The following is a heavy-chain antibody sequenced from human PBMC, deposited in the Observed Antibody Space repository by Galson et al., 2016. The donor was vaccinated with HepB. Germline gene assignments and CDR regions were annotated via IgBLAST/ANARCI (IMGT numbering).Heavy chain of an antibody. J-gene: IGHJ6*02. CDR3: SRDRIPDRYYGLSV. Sequence: SLRLSCAASGFTFSDYYMSWVRQAPGKGLEWLSIISGSGTSIYYADSVKGRFTVSRDNTKNLVYLQTNSLRAADTAVYYCSRDRIPDRYYGLSVWGHGTTVTVS. V-gene: IGHV3-11*01. CDR1: GFTFSDYY. CDR2: ISGSGTSI. D-gene: IGHD1-14*01.